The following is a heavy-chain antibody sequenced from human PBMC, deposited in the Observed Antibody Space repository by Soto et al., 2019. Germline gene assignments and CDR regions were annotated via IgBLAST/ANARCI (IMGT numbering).Heavy chain of an antibody. J-gene: IGHJ6*02. Sequence: SETLSLTCTVSGGSISSYYWSWSRQPPGKGLEWIGYIYYSGSTNYNPSLKSRVTISVDTSKNQFSLKLSSVTAADTAVYYCARDRESGYYGYYYYYGMDVWGQGTTVT. CDR2: IYYSGST. V-gene: IGHV4-59*01. CDR1: GGSISSYY. D-gene: IGHD3-3*01. CDR3: ARDRESGYYGYYYYYGMDV.